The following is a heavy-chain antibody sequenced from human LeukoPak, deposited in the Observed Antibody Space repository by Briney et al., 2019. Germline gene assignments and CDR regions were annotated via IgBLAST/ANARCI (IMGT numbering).Heavy chain of an antibody. CDR2: ISSSSSYI. CDR3: AREGWSGYYNGGGFDY. J-gene: IGHJ4*02. CDR1: GFTFSSYS. Sequence: TGGSLRLSCAASGFTFSSYSMNWVRQAPGKGLEWVSSISSSSSYIYYADSVKGRFTISRDNAKNSLYLQMNSLRAEDTAVYYCAREGWSGYYNGGGFDYWGQGTLVTVSS. V-gene: IGHV3-21*01. D-gene: IGHD3-3*01.